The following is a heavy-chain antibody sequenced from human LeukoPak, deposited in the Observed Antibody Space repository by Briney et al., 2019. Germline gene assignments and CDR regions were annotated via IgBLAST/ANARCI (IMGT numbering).Heavy chain of an antibody. V-gene: IGHV4-4*07. D-gene: IGHD4-17*01. CDR1: GGSISSYY. J-gene: IGHJ5*02. CDR2: IYTSGST. CDR3: ARSGRRDLLGTTVTSMRWFDP. Sequence: SETLSLTCTVSGGSISSYYWSWIRQPAGKGLEWIGRIYTSGSTNYNPSLKSRVTMSIDTSKNQFSLKLSSVTAADTAVYYCARSGRRDLLGTTVTSMRWFDPWGQGTLVTVSS.